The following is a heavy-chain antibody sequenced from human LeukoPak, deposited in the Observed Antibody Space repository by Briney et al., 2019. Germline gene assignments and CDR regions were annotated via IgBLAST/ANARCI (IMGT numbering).Heavy chain of an antibody. CDR3: AKDLAYDSSGYNYYYYYGMDV. D-gene: IGHD3-22*01. V-gene: IGHV3-30*18. CDR1: GFTFISYG. J-gene: IGHJ6*02. CDR2: ISYDASNK. Sequence: PGGSLRLSCAASGFTFISYGMHWVHQAPGKGLEWVAVISYDASNKYYADSVKGRFTISRDNSKNTLYLQMNSLRAEDTAVYYCAKDLAYDSSGYNYYYYYGMDVWGQGTTVTVSS.